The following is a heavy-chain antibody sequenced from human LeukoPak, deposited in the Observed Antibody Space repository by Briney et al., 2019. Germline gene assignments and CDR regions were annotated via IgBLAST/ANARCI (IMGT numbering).Heavy chain of an antibody. D-gene: IGHD3-22*01. CDR2: IYYSGST. CDR3: ARGTGDYYDSSGYLF. J-gene: IGHJ4*02. Sequence: SETLSLTCTVSGGSISSSSYYWGWIRQPPGKGLEWIGSIYYSGSTYYNPSLKSRVTISVDTSKNQFSLKLSSVTAADTAVYYCARGTGDYYDSSGYLFWGQGTLVTVYS. V-gene: IGHV4-39*07. CDR1: GGSISSSSYY.